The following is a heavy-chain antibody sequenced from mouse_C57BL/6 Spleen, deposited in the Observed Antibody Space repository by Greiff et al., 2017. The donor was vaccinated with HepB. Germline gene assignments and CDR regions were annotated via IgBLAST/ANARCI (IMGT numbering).Heavy chain of an antibody. D-gene: IGHD2-4*01. CDR2: IDPETGGT. J-gene: IGHJ2*01. V-gene: IGHV1-15*01. CDR1: GYTFTDYE. Sequence: QVQLQEPGAELVRPGASVTLSCKSSGYTFTDYEMHWVKQTPVHGLEWIGAIDPETGGTAYNQKFKGKAILTADKSSSTAYMELRSLTYEDSAVYYCTRRDYGDFDYWGQGTTLTVSS. CDR3: TRRDYGDFDY.